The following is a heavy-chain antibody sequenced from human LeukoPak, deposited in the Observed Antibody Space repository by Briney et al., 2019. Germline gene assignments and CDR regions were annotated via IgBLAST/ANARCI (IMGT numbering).Heavy chain of an antibody. Sequence: ASVKVSCRASGYTFTDYYMHWVRQAPGQVLGWMGWLNPNTLVTSYAQHFQGRVSMTWDTSISTGYMALNSLTSDDTAVYYCARKDGGRDGMDVWGQGTTVTVSS. J-gene: IGHJ6*02. CDR3: ARKDGGRDGMDV. CDR2: LNPNTLVT. D-gene: IGHD4-23*01. CDR1: GYTFTDYY. V-gene: IGHV1-2*02.